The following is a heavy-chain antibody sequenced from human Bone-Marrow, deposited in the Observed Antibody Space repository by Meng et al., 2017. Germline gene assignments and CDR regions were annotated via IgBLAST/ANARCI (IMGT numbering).Heavy chain of an antibody. V-gene: IGHV3-33*01. CDR3: ARDLNPFPWSPDRYNWFDP. D-gene: IGHD1-14*01. CDR2: IWYDGSNK. Sequence: GESLKISCAASGFTFSSYGMHWVRQAPGKGLEWVAVIWYDGSNKYYADSVKGRFTISRDNAKNTLYLQMNSLRAEDTAVYYCARDLNPFPWSPDRYNWFDPWGQGTLVTVSS. J-gene: IGHJ5*02. CDR1: GFTFSSYG.